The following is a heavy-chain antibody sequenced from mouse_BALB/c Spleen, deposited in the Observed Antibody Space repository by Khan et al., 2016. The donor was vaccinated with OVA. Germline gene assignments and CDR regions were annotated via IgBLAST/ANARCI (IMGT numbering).Heavy chain of an antibody. J-gene: IGHJ3*01. CDR2: IDPANGNT. V-gene: IGHV14-3*02. Sequence: VQLQQSGAEIVKPGASVKLSCTASGFNIKDTYIHWVKQRPEQGLEWIGRIDPANGNTKYDPKFQGKATITADTSSNTAYLHLSSLTSEDTVVYYCGSGRANQAWLAYWGQGTLVTVSA. CDR3: GSGRANQAWLAY. D-gene: IGHD1-1*01. CDR1: GFNIKDTY.